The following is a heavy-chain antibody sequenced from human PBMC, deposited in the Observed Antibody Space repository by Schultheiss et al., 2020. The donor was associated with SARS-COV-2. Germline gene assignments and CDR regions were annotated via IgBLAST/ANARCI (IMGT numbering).Heavy chain of an antibody. J-gene: IGHJ5*02. CDR2: IYYSGST. CDR1: GGSVSSGSYY. Sequence: SQTLSLTCTVSGGSVSSGSYYWSWIRQPPGKGLEWIGSIYYSGSTYYNPSLKSRVTISVDTSKNQFSLKLSSVTAADTAVYYCARQVGYYYDSSGYRSWFDPWGQGTLVTVSS. CDR3: ARQVGYYYDSSGYRSWFDP. V-gene: IGHV4-39*01. D-gene: IGHD3-22*01.